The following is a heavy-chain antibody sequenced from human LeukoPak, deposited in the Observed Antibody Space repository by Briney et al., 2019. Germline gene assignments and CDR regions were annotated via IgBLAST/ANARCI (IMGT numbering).Heavy chain of an antibody. J-gene: IGHJ4*02. CDR2: INSDGSST. CDR1: GFTFSSYW. Sequence: AGGSLRLSCAASGFTFSSYWMHWVRQAPGKGLVWVSRINSDGSSTSYADSVKGRFTISRDNSKNTLYLQMNSLRAEDTAVYYCAKDLSAADDDYWGQGTLVTVSS. V-gene: IGHV3-74*01. CDR3: AKDLSAADDDY. D-gene: IGHD6-13*01.